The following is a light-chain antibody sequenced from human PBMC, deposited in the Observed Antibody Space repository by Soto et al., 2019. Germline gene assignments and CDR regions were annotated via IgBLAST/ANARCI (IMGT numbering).Light chain of an antibody. J-gene: IGKJ4*01. CDR3: QQSYSTLLT. V-gene: IGKV1-39*01. Sequence: DIQMTQSPSSLSASVGDRVTITCRASQSISSYLNWHQQKPGKAPKLLIYAASSLQSGVPSRFSGSGSGTDFTLTISSLQPEDFATYYCQQSYSTLLTFGGGTKVDIK. CDR2: AAS. CDR1: QSISSY.